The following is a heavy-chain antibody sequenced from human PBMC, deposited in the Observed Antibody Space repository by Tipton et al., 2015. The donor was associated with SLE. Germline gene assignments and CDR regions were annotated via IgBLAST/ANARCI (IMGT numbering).Heavy chain of an antibody. CDR2: INHSGST. CDR3: ARGGPVTTSYYYCYMDV. Sequence: TLSLTCAVYGGSFSGYYWSWIRQPPGKGLEWIGEINHSGSTNYNPSLKSRVTISVDTSKNQFSLKLSSVTAADTAVYYCARGGPVTTSYYYCYMDVWGKGTTVTVSS. J-gene: IGHJ6*03. CDR1: GGSFSGYY. V-gene: IGHV4-34*01. D-gene: IGHD4-11*01.